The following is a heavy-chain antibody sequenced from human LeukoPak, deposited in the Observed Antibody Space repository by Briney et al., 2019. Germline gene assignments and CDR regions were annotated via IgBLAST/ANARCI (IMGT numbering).Heavy chain of an antibody. Sequence: ASVKVSCKASGYTFTGYYMHWVRQAPGQGLEWMGIINPSGGSTSYAQKFQGRVTMTRDTSTSTVYMELSSLRSEDTAVYYCARASPLKGYESTDFDYWGQGTLVTVSS. V-gene: IGHV1-46*01. CDR1: GYTFTGYY. CDR3: ARASPLKGYESTDFDY. D-gene: IGHD1-1*01. CDR2: INPSGGST. J-gene: IGHJ4*02.